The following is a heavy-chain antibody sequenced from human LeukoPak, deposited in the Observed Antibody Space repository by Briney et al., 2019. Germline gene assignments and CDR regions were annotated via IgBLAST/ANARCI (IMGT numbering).Heavy chain of an antibody. CDR3: ARETFYTSGGLYFDY. V-gene: IGHV4-30-4*08. D-gene: IGHD2-2*01. Sequence: SETLSLTCTVSGGSIRSGAYSSGWIRQPPGKGLEWLGYMYYSGTTYFNPSLKSRFTISVDTSKHQSSLEVTSVTAADTAVYYCARETFYTSGGLYFDYWGPGTLVTVSS. CDR1: GGSIRSGAYS. J-gene: IGHJ4*02. CDR2: MYYSGTT.